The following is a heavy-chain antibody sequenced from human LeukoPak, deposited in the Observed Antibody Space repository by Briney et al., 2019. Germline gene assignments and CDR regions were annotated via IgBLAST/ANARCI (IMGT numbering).Heavy chain of an antibody. CDR2: ISSSGSTI. CDR3: AREIPSPFYGMDA. Sequence: PGGSERLFCAASGFTFSDYYMSWIRQAPGKGLEWVSYISSSGSTIYYADSVKGRFTISRDNAKNSLYLQMNSLRAEDTAVYYCAREIPSPFYGMDAWGQGTTVTVSS. V-gene: IGHV3-11*01. CDR1: GFTFSDYY. J-gene: IGHJ6*02.